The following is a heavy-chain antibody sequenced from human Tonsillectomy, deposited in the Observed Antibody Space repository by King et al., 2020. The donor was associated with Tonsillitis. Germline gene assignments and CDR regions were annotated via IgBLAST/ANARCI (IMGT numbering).Heavy chain of an antibody. D-gene: IGHD2-2*01. CDR3: AREQMVVVPAAILANWFDP. V-gene: IGHV4-61*02. CDR2: IYTIGNT. J-gene: IGHJ5*02. Sequence: QLQESGPGLVKPSQTLSLTCTVSGASISSDNYYWSWIRQPAGKGLEWIGRIYTIGNTNYNPSLKSRVTISLDTSKNQFSLNLSSVTAADTAVYYCAREQMVVVPAAILANWFDPWGQGTLVTVSS. CDR1: GASISSDNYY.